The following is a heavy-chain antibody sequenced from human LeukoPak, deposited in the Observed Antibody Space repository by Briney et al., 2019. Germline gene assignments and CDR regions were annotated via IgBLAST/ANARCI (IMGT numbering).Heavy chain of an antibody. Sequence: PSETLSLTCTVSGGSISSSSYYWGWIRQPPGKGLEWIGSIYYSGSTFYNPSLKSRVTISVDTSKNQFSLKVSSVTAADTAVYYCARGRGGKPGWPTYYYYYYYMDVWGKGTTVTVSS. CDR2: IYYSGST. D-gene: IGHD6-19*01. J-gene: IGHJ6*03. V-gene: IGHV4-39*07. CDR1: GGSISSSSYY. CDR3: ARGRGGKPGWPTYYYYYYYMDV.